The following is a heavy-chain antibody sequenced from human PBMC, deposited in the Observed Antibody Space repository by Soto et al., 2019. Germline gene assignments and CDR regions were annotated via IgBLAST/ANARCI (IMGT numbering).Heavy chain of an antibody. CDR1: GDTFSTYT. Sequence: QVQLVQSGAEVKKPGSSVKVSCKASGDTFSTYTITWMRQAPGQGLEWMGGIIPRSATSNYAQKSQGRVNITADEATNTAHXXLXSLRSEDTAVYYCAREGLVLVPTTVNSDYYYYAMDVWGQGTTVTVSS. J-gene: IGHJ6*02. CDR2: IIPRSATS. D-gene: IGHD2-2*01. CDR3: AREGLVLVPTTVNSDYYYYAMDV. V-gene: IGHV1-69*12.